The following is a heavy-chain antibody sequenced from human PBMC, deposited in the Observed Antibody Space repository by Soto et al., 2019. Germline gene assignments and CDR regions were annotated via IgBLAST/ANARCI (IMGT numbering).Heavy chain of an antibody. V-gene: IGHV1-2*02. Sequence: ASVKVSCKASGYAFTGYYIHWVRQAPGQGLEWMGWINPNSGDTNYAQKFRGRVTMTRDTSFSTAYMELSSLRSDDTAVYYCATRYSYVHFWGQGTLVTV. CDR1: GYAFTGYY. CDR3: ATRYSYVHF. J-gene: IGHJ4*02. CDR2: INPNSGDT. D-gene: IGHD5-18*01.